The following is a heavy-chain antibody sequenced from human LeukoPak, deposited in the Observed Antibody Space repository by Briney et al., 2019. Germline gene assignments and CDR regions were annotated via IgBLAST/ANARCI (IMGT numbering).Heavy chain of an antibody. CDR2: INHSGST. J-gene: IGHJ5*02. CDR3: ARRIAVAGRNWSDP. D-gene: IGHD6-19*01. Sequence: SETLSLTCAVYGGSFSGYYWSWIRQPPGKGLEWIGEINHSGSTNYNPSLKSRVTISVDTSKNQFSLKLSSVTAADTAVYYCARRIAVAGRNWSDPWGQGTLVTVSS. CDR1: GGSFSGYY. V-gene: IGHV4-34*01.